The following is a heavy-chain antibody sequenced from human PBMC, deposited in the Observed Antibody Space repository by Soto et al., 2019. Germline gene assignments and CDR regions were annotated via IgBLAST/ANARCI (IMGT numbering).Heavy chain of an antibody. D-gene: IGHD2-2*02. Sequence: GGSLRLSCAASGFTVSSNYMSWVRQAPGKGLEWVSVIYSGGSTYYADSVKGRFTISRDNSKNTLYLQMNSLRAEDTAVYYCARDSRPGYCSSTSCYSQDYYYYYGMDVWGQGTTVTVSS. CDR2: IYSGGST. J-gene: IGHJ6*02. CDR3: ARDSRPGYCSSTSCYSQDYYYYYGMDV. V-gene: IGHV3-53*01. CDR1: GFTVSSNY.